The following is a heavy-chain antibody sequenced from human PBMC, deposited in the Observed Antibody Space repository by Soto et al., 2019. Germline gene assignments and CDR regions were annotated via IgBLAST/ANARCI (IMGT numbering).Heavy chain of an antibody. CDR3: ARSMYSTSAQLYSGMDV. V-gene: IGHV4-38-2*01. D-gene: IGHD6-6*01. CDR2: MYHSGIT. Sequence: KTSETLSLTCAVSGYSIRSGYFWGWIRQPPGKGLEWIGSMYHSGITYYNLSLNSRVTISVDTSKNQLSLKLSSATAADTAVYYCARSMYSTSAQLYSGMDVWGQGTTVTVSS. J-gene: IGHJ6*02. CDR1: GYSIRSGYF.